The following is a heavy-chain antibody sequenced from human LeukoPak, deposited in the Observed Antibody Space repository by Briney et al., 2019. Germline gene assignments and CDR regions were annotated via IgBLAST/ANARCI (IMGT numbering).Heavy chain of an antibody. CDR1: GYTFTSYG. Sequence: SSVNVSCKASGYTFTSYGISGVRQAPGQGLEGMGLISSYNCNINYAQKLQGRVTMTTDTSTSTAYMVLRSLISDDTAVYYCARDSPITGDYFDYWGQGTLVTVSS. CDR3: ARDSPITGDYFDY. D-gene: IGHD3-10*01. CDR2: ISSYNCNI. V-gene: IGHV1-18*01. J-gene: IGHJ4*02.